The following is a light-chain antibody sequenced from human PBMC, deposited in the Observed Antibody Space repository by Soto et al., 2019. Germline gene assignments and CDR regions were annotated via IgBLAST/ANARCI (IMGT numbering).Light chain of an antibody. CDR3: WSYEGSGTYV. V-gene: IGLV2-23*02. Sequence: QSVLTQPASVSGSPRQSITISCTGTSGDVGSYNLVSWYQQHPGQAPKLLIFEVSKRPSGVSNRFSGSKSGNTASLTISGLQAEDESEPYCWSYEGSGTYVFGSGTKVTVL. CDR1: SGDVGSYNL. J-gene: IGLJ1*01. CDR2: EVS.